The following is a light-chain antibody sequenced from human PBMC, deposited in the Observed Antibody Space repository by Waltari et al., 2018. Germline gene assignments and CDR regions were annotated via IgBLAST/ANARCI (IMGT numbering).Light chain of an antibody. CDR1: SLRTYY. CDR3: NSRDISGDVI. Sequence: SSELTQDPTMSVALGQTVRITCQGDSLRTYYGSWCRQRPGQAPILVIYGKNHRPSGSPDRFSASISGNTASLTITGAQAEDEAVYYCNSRDISGDVIFGGGTKLTVL. CDR2: GKN. V-gene: IGLV3-19*01. J-gene: IGLJ2*01.